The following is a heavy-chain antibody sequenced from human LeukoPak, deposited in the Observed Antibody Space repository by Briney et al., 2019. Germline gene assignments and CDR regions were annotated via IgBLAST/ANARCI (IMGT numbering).Heavy chain of an antibody. V-gene: IGHV4-39*07. Sequence: PSETLSLTCTVSGGSISTTSYYWSWIRQPPGKGLEWIGEINHSGSTNYNPSLKSRVTISVDTSKNQFSLKLSSVTAADTAVYYCARGEPYGLWGQGTLVTVSS. CDR3: ARGEPYGL. J-gene: IGHJ4*02. CDR1: GGSISTTSYY. CDR2: INHSGST. D-gene: IGHD3-3*01.